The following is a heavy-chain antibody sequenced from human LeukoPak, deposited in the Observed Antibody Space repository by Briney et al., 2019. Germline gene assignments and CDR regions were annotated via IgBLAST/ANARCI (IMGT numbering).Heavy chain of an antibody. J-gene: IGHJ4*02. D-gene: IGHD3-10*01. CDR2: INPNNGGT. CDR3: ALSGAHSGNPPDY. Sequence: GASVKVSCKASGYTFTGYYMHWVRQAPCQGLEGMGWINPNNGGTNYAQKFQGRVTMTRDTSISTAYMELSRLRSDDTAVYYCALSGAHSGNPPDYWGQGTLVTVSS. V-gene: IGHV1-2*02. CDR1: GYTFTGYY.